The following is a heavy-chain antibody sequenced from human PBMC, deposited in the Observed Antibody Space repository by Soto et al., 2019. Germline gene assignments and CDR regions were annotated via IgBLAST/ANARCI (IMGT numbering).Heavy chain of an antibody. V-gene: IGHV2-5*01. Sequence: ESGPTLVKPTQTLTLTCTFSGFSFGVSGVGAGWIRQPPGRALEWLGLVFWNDDKRYSPSLESRLTLTKDTSNNQVVLTVTNLDPGDTGTYYCARAYTYDFDHWGQGTLVTVSS. CDR1: GFSFGVSGVG. CDR3: ARAYTYDFDH. J-gene: IGHJ4*02. CDR2: VFWNDDK. D-gene: IGHD2-21*01.